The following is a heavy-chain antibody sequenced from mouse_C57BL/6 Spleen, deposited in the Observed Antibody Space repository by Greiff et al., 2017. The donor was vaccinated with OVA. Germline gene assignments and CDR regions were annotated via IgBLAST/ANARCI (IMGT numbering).Heavy chain of an antibody. D-gene: IGHD2-3*01. J-gene: IGHJ2*01. CDR1: GYTFTSYW. Sequence: QVQLQQPGAELVRPGTSVKLSCKASGYTFTSYWMHWVKQRPGQGLEWIGVIDPSDSYTNYNQKFKGKATLTVDTSSSTAYMQLRSLTSEDSAVYYGARKGIDGSSDYWGQGTTLTVSS. CDR2: IDPSDSYT. CDR3: ARKGIDGSSDY. V-gene: IGHV1-59*01.